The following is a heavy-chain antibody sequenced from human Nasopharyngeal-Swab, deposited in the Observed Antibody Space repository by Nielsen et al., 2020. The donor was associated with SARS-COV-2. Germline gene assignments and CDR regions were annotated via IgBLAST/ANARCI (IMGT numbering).Heavy chain of an antibody. Sequence: GESLKISCAASGFTFSDYWMSWVRQAPGKGLEWVANIKQDGSNKYYVDSVKGRFTISRDNAKKSLYLQMNSLRAEDTAVYYCARDSGSYRFFDYWGQGTLVTVYS. CDR2: IKQDGSNK. CDR1: GFTFSDYW. J-gene: IGHJ4*02. CDR3: ARDSGSYRFFDY. D-gene: IGHD1-26*01. V-gene: IGHV3-7*01.